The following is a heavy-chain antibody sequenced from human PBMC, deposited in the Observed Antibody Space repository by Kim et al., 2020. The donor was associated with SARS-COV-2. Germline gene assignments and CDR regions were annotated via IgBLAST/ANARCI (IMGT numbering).Heavy chain of an antibody. D-gene: IGHD3-10*01. Sequence: LSLTCAASGFTVSSNYMSWIRQAPGKGLEWVSVIYSGGSTYYADSVKGRFTISRDNSKNTLYLQMNSLRAEDTAVYYCARDNGDTMVRGVITHAFDI. J-gene: IGHJ3*02. V-gene: IGHV3-53*01. CDR1: GFTVSSNY. CDR3: ARDNGDTMVRGVITHAFDI. CDR2: IYSGGST.